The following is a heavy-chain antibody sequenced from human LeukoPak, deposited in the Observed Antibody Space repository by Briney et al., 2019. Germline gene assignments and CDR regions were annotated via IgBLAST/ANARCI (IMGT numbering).Heavy chain of an antibody. Sequence: PSETLSLTCAVYGGSFSGYYWSWIRQPPGKGLEWIGEINHSGSTNYNPSLKSRVTISVDTSKNQFSLKLSSVTAADTAVYYCARGVVVPAAFPYFCDLWGQGTRVPVSS. D-gene: IGHD2-2*01. CDR3: ARGVVVPAAFPYFCDL. V-gene: IGHV4-34*01. CDR2: INHSGST. J-gene: IGHJ4*02. CDR1: GGSFSGYY.